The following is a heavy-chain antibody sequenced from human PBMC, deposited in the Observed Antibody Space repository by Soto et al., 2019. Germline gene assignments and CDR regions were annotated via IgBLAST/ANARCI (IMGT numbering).Heavy chain of an antibody. CDR3: ARDRAVSARGSFDY. CDR1: GGSVSSTNW. D-gene: IGHD6-19*01. CDR2: IYHSGST. V-gene: IGHV4-4*02. Sequence: QVQLQESGPGLVEPSGTLSLTCAVSGGSVSSTNWWSWVRQPPGKGLEWIGEIYHSGSTYYNPSLKSQGTISVDKSKNQFSLRLSSVTAADTAVYFCARDRAVSARGSFDYWGQGTLVTVSS. J-gene: IGHJ4*02.